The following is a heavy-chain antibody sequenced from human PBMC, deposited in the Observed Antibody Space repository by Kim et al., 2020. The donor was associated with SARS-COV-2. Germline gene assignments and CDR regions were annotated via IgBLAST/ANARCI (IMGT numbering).Heavy chain of an antibody. J-gene: IGHJ6*02. CDR1: GFPFSTYW. Sequence: GGSLRLSCAASGFPFSTYWMNWVRQTPGKGLEWVANIKQDGSEQYYVDSVKGRFTISRDNAKNSLYLQMNNLRAEDTAVYYCTRDRWLLLESNDYYYGMDVWCQGTTVTVSS. D-gene: IGHD3-9*01. V-gene: IGHV3-7*01. CDR2: IKQDGSEQ. CDR3: TRDRWLLLESNDYYYGMDV.